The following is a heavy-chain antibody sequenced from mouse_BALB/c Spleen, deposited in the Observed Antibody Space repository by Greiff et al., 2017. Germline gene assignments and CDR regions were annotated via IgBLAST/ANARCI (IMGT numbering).Heavy chain of an antibody. Sequence: VQLQQSGAELAKPGASVKMSCKASGYTFTSYWMHWVKQRPGQGLEWIGYINPSTGYTEYNQKFKDKATLTADKSSSTAYMQLSSLTSEDSAVYYCARGMGGADVNYVYLYYAMGDWGQRTTLTVSS. D-gene: IGHD2-1*01. CDR2: INPSTGYT. J-gene: IGHJ4*01. CDR1: GYTFTSYW. V-gene: IGHV1-7*01. CDR3: ARGMGGADVNYVYLYYAMGD.